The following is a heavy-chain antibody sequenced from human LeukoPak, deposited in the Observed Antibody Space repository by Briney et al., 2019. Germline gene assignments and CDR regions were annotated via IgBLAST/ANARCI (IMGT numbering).Heavy chain of an antibody. J-gene: IGHJ4*02. CDR2: IIPIFGTA. CDR1: GYTFSSYA. V-gene: IGHV1-69*13. D-gene: IGHD3-10*01. CDR3: ARVPRLLWLTHFDY. Sequence: ASVKVSCKASGYTFSSYAISWVRQAPGQGLEWMGGIIPIFGTANYAQKFQGRVTITADESTSTAYMELSSLRSEDTAVYYCARVPRLLWLTHFDYWGQGTLVTVSS.